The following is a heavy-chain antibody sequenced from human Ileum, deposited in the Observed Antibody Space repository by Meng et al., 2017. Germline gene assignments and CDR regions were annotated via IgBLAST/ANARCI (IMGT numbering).Heavy chain of an antibody. D-gene: IGHD3-10*01. J-gene: IGHJ5*01. CDR1: GASVDSGNYH. Sequence: QVQLQESGPGLVKPSQTLSLTCTVSGASVDSGNYHWSWVRQPPGKGLGCIGYTYNRGSTYNNPSLKSRVSMSGETSKNQFSLTLKSVTAAAPAVYSCNPYAGGGGGLGSWGQGTLVTVSS. V-gene: IGHV4-30-4*01. CDR3: NPYAGGGGGLGS. CDR2: TYNRGST.